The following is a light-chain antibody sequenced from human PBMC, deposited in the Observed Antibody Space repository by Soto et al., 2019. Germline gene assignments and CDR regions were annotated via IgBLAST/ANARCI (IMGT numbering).Light chain of an antibody. CDR2: GNI. CDR3: QSYDNTLSARYV. CDR1: SSNIGVGYD. V-gene: IGLV1-40*01. J-gene: IGLJ1*01. Sequence: QSVLTQPPSVSGAPGQRVTIPCTGRSSNIGVGYDVHWYQQPPGTAPKLLIFGNINRPSGVPDRISGSKSGTSASLAITGLQAEDEDDYYCQSYDNTLSARYVFGTGTKVTVL.